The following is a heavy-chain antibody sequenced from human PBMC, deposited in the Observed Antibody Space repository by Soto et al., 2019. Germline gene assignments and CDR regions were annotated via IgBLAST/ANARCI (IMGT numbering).Heavy chain of an antibody. CDR1: GGSFGTNY. J-gene: IGHJ5*02. CDR2: TYHTGST. D-gene: IGHD3-10*01. Sequence: PSETLSLTCTISGGSFGTNYWSWIRQAPGKGLEWIGYTYHTGSTKYNPSLKSRATISVDTSKNQFSLTLNSAAAAETAVYYCAPDSDGRGPFDTWGQGILVTVSS. CDR3: APDSDGRGPFDT. V-gene: IGHV4-59*13.